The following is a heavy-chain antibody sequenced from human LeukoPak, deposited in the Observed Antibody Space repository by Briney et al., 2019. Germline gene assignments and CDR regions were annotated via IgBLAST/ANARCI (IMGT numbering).Heavy chain of an antibody. J-gene: IGHJ4*02. V-gene: IGHV4-31*03. Sequence: PSQTLSLTCTVSGGSISSGGYYWSWIRQHPGKGLEWIGYIYYSGSTYYNPSLKSRVTISVDTSKNQFSLKLSSVTAADTAVYYCARVWPRGYSGYDQRYFDYWGQGTLVTASS. CDR3: ARVWPRGYSGYDQRYFDY. D-gene: IGHD5-12*01. CDR2: IYYSGST. CDR1: GGSISSGGYY.